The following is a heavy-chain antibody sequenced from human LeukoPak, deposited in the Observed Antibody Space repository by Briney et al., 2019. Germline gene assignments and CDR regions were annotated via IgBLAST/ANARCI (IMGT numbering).Heavy chain of an antibody. J-gene: IGHJ6*02. CDR1: GGSISSYY. CDR2: IYYSGST. V-gene: IGHV4-59*01. Sequence: TSETLSLTCTVSGGSISSYYWSWIRQPPGKGLEWIGYIYYSGSTNYNPSLKSRVTISVDTSKNQFSLKLSSVTAADTAVYYCARDNTIFGVVTDYYYGMDVWGQGTTVTVSS. CDR3: ARDNTIFGVVTDYYYGMDV. D-gene: IGHD3-3*01.